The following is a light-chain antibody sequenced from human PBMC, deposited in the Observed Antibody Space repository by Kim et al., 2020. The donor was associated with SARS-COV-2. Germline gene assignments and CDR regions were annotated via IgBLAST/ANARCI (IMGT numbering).Light chain of an antibody. V-gene: IGLV3-19*01. CDR3: NSRDSSSNQLV. J-gene: IGLJ3*02. CDR1: SLRNYY. Sequence: SSELTQDPAVSVALGQTVRITCQGDSLRNYYASWYQLKPGQAPVVVIYGKNNRLSGIPDRFSGSTSGNTASLTITGAPAEDEAAYYCNSRDSSSNQLVFG. CDR2: GKN.